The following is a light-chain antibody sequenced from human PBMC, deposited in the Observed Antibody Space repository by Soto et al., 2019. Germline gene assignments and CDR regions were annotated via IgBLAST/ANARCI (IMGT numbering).Light chain of an antibody. J-gene: IGKJ1*01. V-gene: IGKV1-39*01. Sequence: DIQMTQSPSSLSATVGHTVTITCRASQSISSYLNWYQQKPGKAPKLLIYAASSLQSGVPSRFSGSGSGTDFTLTISSLQPEDFATYYCQQSYNAPRTFGPGTKVDIK. CDR2: AAS. CDR1: QSISSY. CDR3: QQSYNAPRT.